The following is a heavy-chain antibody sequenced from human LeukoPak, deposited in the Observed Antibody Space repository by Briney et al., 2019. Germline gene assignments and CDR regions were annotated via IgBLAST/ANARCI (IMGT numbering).Heavy chain of an antibody. Sequence: GASVKVSCKASGYTFTSYYMHWVRQAPGQGLEWMGIINPSGGSTSYAQKFQGRVTMTRDMSTSTVYMELSSLRSEDTAVYYCARGLTYSSSWYQLSPKDAFDIWGQGTMVTVSS. J-gene: IGHJ3*02. CDR2: INPSGGST. CDR1: GYTFTSYY. CDR3: ARGLTYSSSWYQLSPKDAFDI. D-gene: IGHD6-13*01. V-gene: IGHV1-46*01.